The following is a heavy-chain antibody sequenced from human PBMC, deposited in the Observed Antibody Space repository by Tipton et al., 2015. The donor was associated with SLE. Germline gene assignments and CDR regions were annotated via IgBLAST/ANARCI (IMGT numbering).Heavy chain of an antibody. J-gene: IGHJ6*03. CDR2: INHSGRI. CDR3: ARGVAIYWITYYDYYMDV. D-gene: IGHD3-9*01. Sequence: TLSLTCTVYGESLSGHYWGWIRQPPGKGLEWIGDINHSGRIDYNPSLMSRVTISEDTSKNQFSLTLSSVTAADTAVYYCARGVAIYWITYYDYYMDVWGKGTTVTVSS. CDR1: GESLSGHY. V-gene: IGHV4-34*01.